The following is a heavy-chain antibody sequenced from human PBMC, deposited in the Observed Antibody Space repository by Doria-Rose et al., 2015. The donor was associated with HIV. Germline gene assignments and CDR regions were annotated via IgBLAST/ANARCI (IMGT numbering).Heavy chain of an antibody. V-gene: IGHV3-7*01. CDR3: ARDRSDYASPPDDYDGSGYFDF. D-gene: IGHD3-22*01. CDR2: INQDGNEK. CDR1: GFPFSTYW. Sequence: VQLVQSGGGLVQPGGSLRLSCTASGFPFSTYWMSWVRQAPGRGLEWVANINQDGNEKYYVDSVKGRFTISRDNAKNSLYLLMNSLRAEDTAIFYCARDRSDYASPPDDYDGSGYFDFWGQGTLITVSS. J-gene: IGHJ4*02.